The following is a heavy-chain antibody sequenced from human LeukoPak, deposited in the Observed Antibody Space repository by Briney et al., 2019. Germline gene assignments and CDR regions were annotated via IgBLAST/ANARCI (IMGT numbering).Heavy chain of an antibody. CDR3: ARSGIVVGATAFDY. CDR2: INHSGST. D-gene: IGHD1-26*01. V-gene: IGHV4-34*01. J-gene: IGHJ4*02. CDR1: GGSFSGYY. Sequence: SETLSLTCAVYGGSFSGYYWRWIRQPPGKGLEWIGEINHSGSTNYNPSLKSRVTISVDTSKNQFSLKLSSVTAADTAVYYCARSGIVVGATAFDYWGQGTLVTVSS.